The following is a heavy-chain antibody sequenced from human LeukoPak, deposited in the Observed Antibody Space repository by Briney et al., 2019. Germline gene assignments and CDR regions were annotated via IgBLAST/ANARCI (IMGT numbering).Heavy chain of an antibody. D-gene: IGHD6-6*01. J-gene: IGHJ4*02. Sequence: SETLSLTCTVSGGSISSYYWSWIRQPPGKGLEWIGYIYYSGSTNYNPSLKSRVTISVDTSKNQFSLKLSSVTAADTAVYYCARDSDPEYSSTGFVYWGQGTLVTVSS. CDR1: GGSISSYY. V-gene: IGHV4-59*01. CDR2: IYYSGST. CDR3: ARDSDPEYSSTGFVY.